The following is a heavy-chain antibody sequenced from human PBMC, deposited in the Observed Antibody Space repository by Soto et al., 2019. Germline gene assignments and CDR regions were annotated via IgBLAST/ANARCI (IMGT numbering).Heavy chain of an antibody. CDR1: GDSVTSHY. J-gene: IGHJ4*02. CDR3: APSYGNAWYTH. CDR2: MHYTGFS. V-gene: IGHV4-59*02. Sequence: PSETLSLTCSFSGDSVTSHYLTWIRQSPEKGLEWIGYMHYTGFSHYNPSLKSRLTISVDRSKNQFTLQLTSVTVADTAVYYCAPSYGNAWYTHWGQGTQVTVSS. D-gene: IGHD6-13*01.